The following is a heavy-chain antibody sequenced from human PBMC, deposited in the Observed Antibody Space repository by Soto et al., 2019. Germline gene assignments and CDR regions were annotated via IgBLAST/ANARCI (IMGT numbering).Heavy chain of an antibody. J-gene: IGHJ4*02. Sequence: GESVKISCKASGYTFTNSWIGWVRQMPGKGLEWMGMIYPGDSDTRYSPSFQGQVTISADNSITTAYLQWSSLKASDTAMYYCAACSDSSGRRLGCWGQGTQVTVSS. V-gene: IGHV5-51*01. CDR2: IYPGDSDT. CDR1: GYTFTNSW. CDR3: AACSDSSGRRLGC. D-gene: IGHD6-6*01.